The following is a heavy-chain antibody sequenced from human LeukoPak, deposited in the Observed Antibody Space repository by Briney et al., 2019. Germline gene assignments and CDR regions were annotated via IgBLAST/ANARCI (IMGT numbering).Heavy chain of an antibody. CDR3: ARAREDYYDSSGYWFDP. Sequence: SETLSLTCAVSGYSISSGYYWGWIRQSPGKGLEWIGSIYHSGSTYYNPSLKSRVTISVDTSKNQFSLKLSSVTAADTAVYYCARAREDYYDSSGYWFDPWGQGTLVTVSS. CDR1: GYSISSGYY. D-gene: IGHD3-22*01. CDR2: IYHSGST. J-gene: IGHJ5*02. V-gene: IGHV4-38-2*01.